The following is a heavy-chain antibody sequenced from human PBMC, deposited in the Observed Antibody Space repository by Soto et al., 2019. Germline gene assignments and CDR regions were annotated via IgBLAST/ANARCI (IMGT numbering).Heavy chain of an antibody. D-gene: IGHD3-10*01. CDR2: INHSGSA. CDR3: AKGPQPGYYDSGTFYYSVT. CDR1: GGAFHGYY. Sequence: SETLSLTCAVYGGAFHGYYWSWIRQPPGKGLEWIGEINHSGSANYNPTFKSRVSISVDTSKNQMSLQLTSVSAADTAVYYCAKGPQPGYYDSGTFYYSVTWGQGTLVTVS. V-gene: IGHV4-34*01. J-gene: IGHJ5*02.